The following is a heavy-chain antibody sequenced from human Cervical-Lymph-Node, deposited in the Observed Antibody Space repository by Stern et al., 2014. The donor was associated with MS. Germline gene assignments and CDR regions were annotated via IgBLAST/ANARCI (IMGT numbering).Heavy chain of an antibody. V-gene: IGHV4-31*03. J-gene: IGHJ6*02. CDR3: ARDSSSWQGGVGMDV. CDR1: GASISSGGYY. Sequence: QLQLQESGPGLVKPSQTLSLTCTVSGASISSGGYYWSWIRQHPGKGLEXIGYIYYGGSTLYNPSLKSRVTISVDRSMKQFSLKVTSVTAADTAVYYCARDSSSWQGGVGMDVLGQGTTVTVSS. D-gene: IGHD6-13*01. CDR2: IYYGGST.